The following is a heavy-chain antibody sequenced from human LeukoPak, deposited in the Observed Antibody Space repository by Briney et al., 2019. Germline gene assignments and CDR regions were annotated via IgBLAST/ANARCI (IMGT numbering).Heavy chain of an antibody. Sequence: GASVKVSCKASGYTFTSYGFSWVRQAPGQGLEWMGWISAYNGNTNYAQKLQGRVTMTTDTSTSTAYMELRSLRSDDTAVYYCARDVRTIFGVVIEDPSFDYWGQGTLVTVSS. CDR3: ARDVRTIFGVVIEDPSFDY. CDR1: GYTFTSYG. V-gene: IGHV1-18*01. J-gene: IGHJ4*02. D-gene: IGHD3-3*01. CDR2: ISAYNGNT.